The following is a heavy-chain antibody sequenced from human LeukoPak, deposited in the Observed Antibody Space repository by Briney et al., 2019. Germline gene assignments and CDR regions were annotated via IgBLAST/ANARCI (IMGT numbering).Heavy chain of an antibody. CDR2: IYTSGST. J-gene: IGHJ5*02. Sequence: SETLSLTCTVSGGSISINYWNWIRQPGGKGLEWIGRIYTSGSTKYNPSLKSRVTMSVDTSKNQFSLELSSVTAADTAVYYCARDRVKGSGSNWFDPWGQGTLVTVSS. CDR3: ARDRVKGSGSNWFDP. D-gene: IGHD3-10*01. CDR1: GGSISINY. V-gene: IGHV4-4*07.